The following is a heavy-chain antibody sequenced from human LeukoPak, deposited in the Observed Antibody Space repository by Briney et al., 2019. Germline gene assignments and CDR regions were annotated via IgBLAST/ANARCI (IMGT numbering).Heavy chain of an antibody. Sequence: ASVTVSCKASGYTFTNYYMHWVRQAPGQGLEWMGIINPSDGSTTYAQKFQGRVTMTSDTSTSTVYMDLSSLRSDETAVYYCARDGFDILTGYSYWGQGTLVTVSS. J-gene: IGHJ4*02. CDR1: GYTFTNYY. V-gene: IGHV1-46*01. D-gene: IGHD3-9*01. CDR3: ARDGFDILTGYSY. CDR2: INPSDGST.